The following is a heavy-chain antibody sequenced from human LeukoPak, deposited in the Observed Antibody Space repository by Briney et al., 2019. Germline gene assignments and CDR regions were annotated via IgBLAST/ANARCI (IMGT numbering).Heavy chain of an antibody. CDR2: INPSGGST. CDR3: ARGPGGPYYYDSSGYYFPRTPRFDY. V-gene: IGHV1-46*01. CDR1: GYTFTSYY. D-gene: IGHD3-22*01. J-gene: IGHJ4*02. Sequence: ASVKVSCKASGYTFTSYYMHWVRQAPGQGLEWMGIINPSGGSTSYAQKFQGRVTMTRGTSTSTVYMELSSLRSEDTAVYYCARGPGGPYYYDSSGYYFPRTPRFDYWGQGTLVTVSS.